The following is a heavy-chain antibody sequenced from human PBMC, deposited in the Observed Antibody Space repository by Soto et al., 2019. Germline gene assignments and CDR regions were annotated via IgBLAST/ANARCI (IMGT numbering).Heavy chain of an antibody. CDR3: AKGYDYGDYGVDP. D-gene: IGHD4-17*01. J-gene: IGHJ5*02. CDR2: IAYGGTNE. V-gene: IGHV3-30*18. CDR1: GFTFSSYG. Sequence: QVQMVESGGGVVQPGKSLRLSCAASGFTFSSYGMHWVRQAPGKGLEWVAVIAYGGTNEYYADSVKGRFTISRDNSKNTLYLQMNSLRAEDTAVYYCAKGYDYGDYGVDPWGQGTLVTVSP.